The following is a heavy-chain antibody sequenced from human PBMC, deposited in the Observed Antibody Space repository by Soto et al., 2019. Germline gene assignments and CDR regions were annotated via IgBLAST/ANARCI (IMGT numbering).Heavy chain of an antibody. CDR3: AREDDYGYRYINYGLDV. J-gene: IGHJ6*02. CDR2: MSFDGNSK. D-gene: IGHD4-17*01. CDR1: GFAVSSYS. Sequence: PGGSLRLSCAASGFAVSSYSMHWVRQAPGKGLEWVAAMSFDGNSKYFADSVKGRFTISRDNLKNTLYLQMNNLRVEDAALYFCAREDDYGYRYINYGLDVWGQGTTVTVSS. V-gene: IGHV3-30-3*01.